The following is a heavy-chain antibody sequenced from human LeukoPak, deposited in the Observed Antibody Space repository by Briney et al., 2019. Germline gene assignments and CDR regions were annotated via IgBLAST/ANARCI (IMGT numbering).Heavy chain of an antibody. CDR3: ARQYYYGSGPY. CDR1: GGSISSSSYY. J-gene: IGHJ4*02. D-gene: IGHD3-10*01. V-gene: IGHV4-39*01. Sequence: PSETLSLTCTVSGGSISSSSYYWGWIRQPPGKGLEWTGSIYYSGSTYYNPSLKSRVTISVDTSKNQFSLKLSSVTAADTAVYYCARQYYYGSGPYWGQGTLVTVSS. CDR2: IYYSGST.